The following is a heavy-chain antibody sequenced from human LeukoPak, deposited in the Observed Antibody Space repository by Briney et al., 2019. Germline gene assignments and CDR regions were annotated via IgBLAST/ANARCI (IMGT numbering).Heavy chain of an antibody. CDR2: IYYSGST. CDR1: GGSISSYY. D-gene: IGHD3-22*01. J-gene: IGHJ6*03. V-gene: IGHV4-59*01. Sequence: SETLSLTCTVSGGSISSYYWSWLRQPPGKGLEWIGYIYYSGSTNYNPSLKSRVTISVDTSKNQFSLKLSSVTAADTAVYYCARDYYDSSGYYYMDVWGKGTTVTVSS. CDR3: ARDYYDSSGYYYMDV.